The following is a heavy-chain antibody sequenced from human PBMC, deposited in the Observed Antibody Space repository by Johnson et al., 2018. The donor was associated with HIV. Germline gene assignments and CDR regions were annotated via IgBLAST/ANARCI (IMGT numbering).Heavy chain of an antibody. Sequence: EVQLVESGGGVVRPGGSLRLSCAASGFTFDVYGMSWVRQAPGQGPEWVSGINWNGGSLAYADSVRGRFTISRDNSKNTLYLQMNSLRAEDTAVYYCARDTWVLSYAFDIWGQGTLVTVSS. CDR3: ARDTWVLSYAFDI. D-gene: IGHD2-8*01. V-gene: IGHV3-20*04. J-gene: IGHJ3*02. CDR2: INWNGGSL. CDR1: GFTFDVYG.